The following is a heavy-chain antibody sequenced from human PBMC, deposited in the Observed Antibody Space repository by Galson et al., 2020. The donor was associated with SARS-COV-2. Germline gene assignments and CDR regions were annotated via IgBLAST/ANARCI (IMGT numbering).Heavy chain of an antibody. Sequence: GGSLRLSCAASGFTFSSYAMHWVRQAPGKGLEWVAVISYDGSNKYYADSVKGRFTISRDNSKNTLYLQMNSLRAEDTAVYYCARGEGTDGDYAYFDYWGQGTLVTVSS. CDR2: ISYDGSNK. CDR1: GFTFSSYA. J-gene: IGHJ4*02. V-gene: IGHV3-30*04. D-gene: IGHD4-17*01. CDR3: ARGEGTDGDYAYFDY.